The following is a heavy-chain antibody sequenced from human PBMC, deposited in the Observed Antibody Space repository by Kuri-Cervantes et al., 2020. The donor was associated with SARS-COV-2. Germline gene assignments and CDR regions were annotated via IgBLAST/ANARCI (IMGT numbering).Heavy chain of an antibody. CDR3: ARDLWVYYFDY. D-gene: IGHD1-26*01. V-gene: IGHV3-48*03. CDR1: GFTFSSYE. Sequence: LSLTCAASGFTFSSYEMNWVRQAPGKGLEWVSYISSSGSTIYYAGSVKGRFTISRDNAKNSLYLQMNSLRAEDTAFYYCARDLWVYYFDYWGQGTLVTVSS. J-gene: IGHJ4*02. CDR2: ISSSGSTI.